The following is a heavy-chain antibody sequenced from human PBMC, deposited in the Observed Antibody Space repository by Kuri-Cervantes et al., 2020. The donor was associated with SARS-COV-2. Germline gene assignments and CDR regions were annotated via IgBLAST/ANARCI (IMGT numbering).Heavy chain of an antibody. J-gene: IGHJ3*02. CDR3: ARLYDILTGYPRVLAMDI. CDR1: GYTFTSYD. V-gene: IGHV1-8*01. D-gene: IGHD3-9*01. CDR2: MNPNSGNT. Sequence: GESLKISCKASGYTFTSYDINWVRQATGQGLEWMGWMNPNSGNTGYAQKFQGRVTMTRNTSISTAYMELSSLRSEDTAVYYCARLYDILTGYPRVLAMDIWGQGTMVTVSS.